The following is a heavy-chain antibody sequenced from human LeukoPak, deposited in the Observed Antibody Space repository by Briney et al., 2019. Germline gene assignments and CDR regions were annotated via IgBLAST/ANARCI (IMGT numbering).Heavy chain of an antibody. D-gene: IGHD3-3*01. CDR2: INHSGST. CDR3: ARAPMGIFGVPRRYWFDP. CDR1: GGSFSGYY. Sequence: SETLSLTCAVYGGSFSGYYWSWIRQPPGKGLEWIGEINHSGSTNYNPSLKSRVTISVDTSKNQFSLKLSSATAADTAVYYCARAPMGIFGVPRRYWFDPWGQGTLVTVSS. V-gene: IGHV4-34*01. J-gene: IGHJ5*02.